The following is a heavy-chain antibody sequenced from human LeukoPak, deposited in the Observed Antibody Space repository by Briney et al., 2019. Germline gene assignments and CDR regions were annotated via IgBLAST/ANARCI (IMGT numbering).Heavy chain of an antibody. V-gene: IGHV3-7*01. Sequence: TGGSLRLSCAASGFTFDDYGMSWVRQAPGKGPEWVASINQDESAKFYVDSVKGRFTISRDNAKNSLYLQMNSLRAEDTAVYYCARVGIAAAGDYFDYWGQGTLVTVSS. CDR3: ARVGIAAAGDYFDY. D-gene: IGHD6-13*01. CDR2: INQDESAK. CDR1: GFTFDDYG. J-gene: IGHJ4*02.